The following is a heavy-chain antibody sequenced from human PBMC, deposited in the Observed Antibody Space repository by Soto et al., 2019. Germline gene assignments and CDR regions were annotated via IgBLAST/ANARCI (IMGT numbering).Heavy chain of an antibody. CDR1: GGMLRPGG. Sequence: SQTRSLRSGGYGGMLRPGGKIFFRLSLGKGLEWIGEINHSGSTSSNPSLKSRVTISVDTSKNQFSLKMSSVTAADTAVYYCAVKYYAFLTGFFHTAEKPHMNVWGKGTTVT. D-gene: IGHD3-9*01. CDR2: INHSGST. J-gene: IGHJ6*03. V-gene: IGHV4-34*08. CDR3: AVKYYAFLTGFFHTAEKPHMNV.